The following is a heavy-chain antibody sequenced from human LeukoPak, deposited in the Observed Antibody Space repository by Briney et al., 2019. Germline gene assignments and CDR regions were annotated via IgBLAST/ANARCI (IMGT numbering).Heavy chain of an antibody. D-gene: IGHD1-14*01. CDR3: ARGYRDY. Sequence: GGSLRLSCEASGFTFSSYWMSWVRQAPGKGLEWVANIKQDGSVKYYVDSVKGRFTISRDNAKNSLYLQMNSLRAEDTALYYCARGYRDYWGQGTLVTVSS. CDR2: IKQDGSVK. J-gene: IGHJ4*02. CDR1: GFTFSSYW. V-gene: IGHV3-7*01.